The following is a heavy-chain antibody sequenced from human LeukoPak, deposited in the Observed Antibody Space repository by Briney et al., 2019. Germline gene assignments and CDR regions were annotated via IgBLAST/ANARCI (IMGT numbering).Heavy chain of an antibody. D-gene: IGHD6-13*01. CDR3: ARDEYSSSWYVRYCGMDV. Sequence: SETLSLTCTVSGGSISSSSYYWGWIRQPPGKGLEWIGSIYYSGSTYYNPSLKSRVTISVDTSKNQFSLKLSSVTAADTAVYYCARDEYSSSWYVRYCGMDVWGQGTTVTVSS. CDR1: GGSISSSSYY. CDR2: IYYSGST. V-gene: IGHV4-39*07. J-gene: IGHJ6*02.